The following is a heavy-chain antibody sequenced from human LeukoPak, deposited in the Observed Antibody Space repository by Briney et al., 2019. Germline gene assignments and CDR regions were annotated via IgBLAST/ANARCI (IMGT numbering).Heavy chain of an antibody. CDR1: RGTSSSYA. CDR3: ARGGEVDFGDCPASYYYYGIDV. Sequence: SLKDSCKDSRGTSSSYAISWVRQAPRQGRECMGGIFPTFVTANYAQKFQGRDTITADESTRTDYMERSSLGSEDTAVYYCARGGEVDFGDCPASYYYYGIDVWGQGTTVTVSS. CDR2: IFPTFVTA. V-gene: IGHV1-69*01. D-gene: IGHD4-17*01. J-gene: IGHJ6*02.